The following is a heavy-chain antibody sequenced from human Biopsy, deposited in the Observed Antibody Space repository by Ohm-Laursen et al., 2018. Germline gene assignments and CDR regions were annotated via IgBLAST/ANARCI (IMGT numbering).Heavy chain of an antibody. Sequence: SLRLSCTASGFAFSSYNMNWVRQAPGKGLEWVGRIKSESDGGTTDYAGPVTGRFTISRDDSKNTLYVQMNSLKTEDTAVYYCSTMATFWGQGTLVTVSS. J-gene: IGHJ4*02. D-gene: IGHD3-16*01. CDR2: IKSESDGGTT. CDR3: STMATF. CDR1: GFAFSSYN. V-gene: IGHV3-15*01.